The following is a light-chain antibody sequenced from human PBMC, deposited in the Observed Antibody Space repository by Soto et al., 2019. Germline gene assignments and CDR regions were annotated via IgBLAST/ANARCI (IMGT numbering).Light chain of an antibody. CDR3: SSFSSSTTLYV. Sequence: QSALTQPASVSGSPGQSITISCTGTSSDIGGYKYVSWYQQYPGKAPKLMIYEGSKRPSGVSNRFSGSKSGNTASLTTSGLQAEDEADYYCSSFSSSTTLYVFGTGTKVTVL. CDR1: SSDIGGYKY. CDR2: EGS. V-gene: IGLV2-14*01. J-gene: IGLJ1*01.